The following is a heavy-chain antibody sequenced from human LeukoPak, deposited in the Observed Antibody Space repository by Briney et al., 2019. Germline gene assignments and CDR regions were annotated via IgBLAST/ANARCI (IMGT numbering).Heavy chain of an antibody. Sequence: GSLRLSCAASGFTFSSSWMSWVRQPPGKGLEWIGSIYYSGSTYYNPSLKSRVTISVDTSKNQFSLKLSSVTAADTAVYYCARRGPPDVVPAAMAVGPLDPFDYWGQGTLVTVSS. J-gene: IGHJ4*02. CDR1: GFTFSSSW. D-gene: IGHD2-2*01. CDR2: IYYSGST. CDR3: ARRGPPDVVPAAMAVGPLDPFDY. V-gene: IGHV4-39*01.